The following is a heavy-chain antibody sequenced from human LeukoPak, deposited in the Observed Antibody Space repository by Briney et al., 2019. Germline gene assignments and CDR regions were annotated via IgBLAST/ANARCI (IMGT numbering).Heavy chain of an antibody. J-gene: IGHJ6*03. CDR2: MYYSGST. Sequence: ASETLSLTCTVSGGSISSYYWSWIRQSPGKGLEWMGFMYYSGSTDYNPSLKSRVTTSVDTSKNQFSLKLSSVTAADTPVYYCASAKRSYHYMDVWGNGTTVTVSS. CDR1: GGSISSYY. CDR3: ASAKRSYHYMDV. V-gene: IGHV4-59*01.